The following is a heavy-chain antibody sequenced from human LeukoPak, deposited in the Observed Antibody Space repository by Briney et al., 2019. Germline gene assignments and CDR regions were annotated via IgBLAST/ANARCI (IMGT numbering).Heavy chain of an antibody. V-gene: IGHV4-30-4*01. J-gene: IGHJ6*04. Sequence: SQTLSLTCTVSGGSISSGDYYWSWLRQSPGRGLERIGYIYYSGSTYYNPSLKSRVTISLNTSKNQFSLKLSSVTAADTAVYYCARDPLKGYPYGMDVWGKGTTVTVSS. D-gene: IGHD2-15*01. CDR1: GGSISSGDYY. CDR2: IYYSGST. CDR3: ARDPLKGYPYGMDV.